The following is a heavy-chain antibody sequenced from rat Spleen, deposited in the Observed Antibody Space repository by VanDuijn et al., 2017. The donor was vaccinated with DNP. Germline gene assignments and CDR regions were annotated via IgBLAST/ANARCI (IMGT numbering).Heavy chain of an antibody. CDR1: GFNFNDHW. J-gene: IGHJ2*01. CDR2: INKDSSTI. D-gene: IGHD1-11*01. Sequence: EVQLVESGGGLVQPGRSLKLSCVASGFNFNDHWMGWVRQAPGKGLEWIGQINKDSSTINYNPSLKEKITISRDNAQNTLYLQMSKLGSEDTAIYYCAKGPNYGGWSDYFDYWGQGVMVTVSS. CDR3: AKGPNYGGWSDYFDY. V-gene: IGHV4-2*01.